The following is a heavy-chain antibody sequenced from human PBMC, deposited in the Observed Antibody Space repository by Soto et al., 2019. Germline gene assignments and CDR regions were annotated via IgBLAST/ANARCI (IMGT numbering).Heavy chain of an antibody. CDR1: DYTFTNYG. CDR3: ARVPTDTSGYYKYYFDY. Sequence: ASVKVSCKASDYTFTNYGIIWLRQAPGQGLEWMGWINPYNGNTNYAQKVQGRVTMTTDTSTSTAYMELRSLRSDDTAVYYCARVPTDTSGYYKYYFDYWGQGTLVTVS. D-gene: IGHD3-22*01. J-gene: IGHJ4*02. CDR2: INPYNGNT. V-gene: IGHV1-18*04.